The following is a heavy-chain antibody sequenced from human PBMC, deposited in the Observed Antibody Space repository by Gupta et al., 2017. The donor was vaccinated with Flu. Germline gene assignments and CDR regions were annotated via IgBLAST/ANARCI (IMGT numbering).Heavy chain of an antibody. J-gene: IGHJ3*02. D-gene: IGHD3-22*01. CDR1: GYSISSGYY. V-gene: IGHV4-38-2*01. Sequence: QVQLQESGPGLVKPSETLSLTCAVSGYSISSGYYWGWIRPPPGKGLEWIGSIYHSGSTYYNPSLKSRVTISVDTSKNQFSLKLSSVTAADTAVYYCARAGYGTMIVVDYPNDAFDIWGQGTMVTVSS. CDR2: IYHSGST. CDR3: ARAGYGTMIVVDYPNDAFDI.